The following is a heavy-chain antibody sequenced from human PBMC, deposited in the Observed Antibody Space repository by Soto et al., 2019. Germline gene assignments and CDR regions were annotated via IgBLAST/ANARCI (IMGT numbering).Heavy chain of an antibody. CDR3: AIDGVPAAPYCYYGMDV. CDR2: ISSSGSTI. CDR1: GFTFSDYY. Sequence: PGGSLRLSCAASGFTFSDYYMSWIRQAPGKGLEWVSYISSSGSTIYYADSVKGRFTISRDNAKNSLYLQMNSLRAEDTAVYYCAIDGVPAAPYCYYGMDVWGQGTTVTVS. J-gene: IGHJ6*02. V-gene: IGHV3-11*01. D-gene: IGHD2-2*01.